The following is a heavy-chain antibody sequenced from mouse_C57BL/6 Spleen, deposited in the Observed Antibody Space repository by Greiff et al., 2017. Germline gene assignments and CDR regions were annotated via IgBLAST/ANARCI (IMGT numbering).Heavy chain of an antibody. CDR2: ISSGGSYT. D-gene: IGHD4-1*01. CDR3: ARLGNWDGFDY. CDR1: GFTFSSYG. V-gene: IGHV5-6*01. Sequence: EVHLVESGGDLVKPGGSLKLSCAASGFTFSSYGMSWVRQTPDKRLEWVATISSGGSYTYYPDSVKGRFTISRDNAKNTLYLQMSILKSEDTAMYYCARLGNWDGFDYWGQGTTLTVSS. J-gene: IGHJ2*01.